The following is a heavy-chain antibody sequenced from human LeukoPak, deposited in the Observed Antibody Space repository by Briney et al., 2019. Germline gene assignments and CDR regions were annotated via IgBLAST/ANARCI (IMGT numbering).Heavy chain of an antibody. J-gene: IGHJ3*02. CDR1: GFTFYGFG. CDR2: IIGGGGST. CDR3: AKDYYDSSGYCDARYAFDI. D-gene: IGHD3-22*01. Sequence: GGALRFPPAAPGFTFYGFGMGRVPPGPGKGLEGGSTIIGGGGSTYYADSVKGRFTISRDNSKNTLYLQMNSLRAEDTAVYYCAKDYYDSSGYCDARYAFDIWGQGTMVTVSS. V-gene: IGHV3-23*01.